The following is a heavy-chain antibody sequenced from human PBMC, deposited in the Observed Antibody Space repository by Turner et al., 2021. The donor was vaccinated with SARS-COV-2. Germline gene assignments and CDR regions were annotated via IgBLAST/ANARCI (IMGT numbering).Heavy chain of an antibody. D-gene: IGHD1-26*01. V-gene: IGHV3-30-3*01. CDR1: GFPFSSYA. J-gene: IGHJ4*02. CDR2: ISYDGSNE. Sequence: QVQLVESGGGVVQPGRSLRLSCAASGFPFSSYAMHWVRQAPGKGLEWVALISYDGSNEYYADSVKGRFTISRDNSKSTLYLQMNSLRAEDTAVYYCARDVGAALDYWGQGTLVTVSS. CDR3: ARDVGAALDY.